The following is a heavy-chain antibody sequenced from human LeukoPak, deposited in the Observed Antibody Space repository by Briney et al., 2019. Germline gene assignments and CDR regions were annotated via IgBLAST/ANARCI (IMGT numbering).Heavy chain of an antibody. V-gene: IGHV4-34*01. CDR3: ARGYRYCSSTSCYTREFDY. Sequence: SETLSLTCAVYGGSFSGYYWSWIRQPPGKGLEWIGEINHSGSTNYNPSLKSRVTISVDTSKNQFSLKLSSVTAADTAVYYCARGYRYCSSTSCYTREFDYWGQGTLVTVSS. CDR1: GGSFSGYY. J-gene: IGHJ4*02. D-gene: IGHD2-2*02. CDR2: INHSGST.